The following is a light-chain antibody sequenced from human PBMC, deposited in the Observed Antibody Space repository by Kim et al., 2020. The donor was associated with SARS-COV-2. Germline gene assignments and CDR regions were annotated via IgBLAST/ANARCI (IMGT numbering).Light chain of an antibody. Sequence: SPGERATLSCRASQSVSNDYLAWYQQKPGQAPRLVIYGTSIRATGIPDRFSGSGSGTDFTLTISRLEPGDFAVYFCQQFGGSPWTFGQGTKVEIK. CDR1: QSVSNDY. J-gene: IGKJ1*01. CDR2: GTS. V-gene: IGKV3-20*01. CDR3: QQFGGSPWT.